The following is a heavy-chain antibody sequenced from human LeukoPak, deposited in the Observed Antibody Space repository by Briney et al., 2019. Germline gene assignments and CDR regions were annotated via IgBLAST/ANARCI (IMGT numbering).Heavy chain of an antibody. D-gene: IGHD3/OR15-3a*01. Sequence: GGSLRLSCAASGFTFSSYWMHWVRQAPWKGLVWVSRINSDGSSTSYADSVKGRFTISRDNAKNSLYLQMSSLRAEDTAVYYCARDRAVRWTGSLNIWGQGTMVTVSS. V-gene: IGHV3-74*01. CDR1: GFTFSSYW. CDR3: ARDRAVRWTGSLNI. J-gene: IGHJ3*02. CDR2: INSDGSST.